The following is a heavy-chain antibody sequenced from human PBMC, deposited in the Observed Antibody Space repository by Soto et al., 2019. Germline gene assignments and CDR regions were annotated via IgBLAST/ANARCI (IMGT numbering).Heavy chain of an antibody. CDR2: ISSSSSTI. D-gene: IGHD5-18*01. V-gene: IGHV3-48*01. CDR1: GFTFSSYS. CDR3: AKGPAMVTIDY. J-gene: IGHJ4*02. Sequence: GGSLRLSCAASGFTFSSYSMNWVRQAPGKGLEWVSYISSSSSTIYYADSVKGRFTISRDNAKNSLYLQMNSLRAEDTALYYCAKGPAMVTIDYWGQGILVTVSS.